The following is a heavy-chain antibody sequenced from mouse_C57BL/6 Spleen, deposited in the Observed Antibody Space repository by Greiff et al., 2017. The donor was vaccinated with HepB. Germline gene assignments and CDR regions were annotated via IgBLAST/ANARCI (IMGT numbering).Heavy chain of an antibody. Sequence: DVQLVESGGGLVKPGGSLKLSCAASGFTFSDYGMHWVRQAPEKGLEWVAYISSGSSTIYYADTVKGRFTISRDNAKNTLFLQMTSLRSEDTAMYYCARNLPYYAMDYWGQGTSVTVSS. CDR2: ISSGSSTI. V-gene: IGHV5-17*01. CDR1: GFTFSDYG. CDR3: ARNLPYYAMDY. J-gene: IGHJ4*01.